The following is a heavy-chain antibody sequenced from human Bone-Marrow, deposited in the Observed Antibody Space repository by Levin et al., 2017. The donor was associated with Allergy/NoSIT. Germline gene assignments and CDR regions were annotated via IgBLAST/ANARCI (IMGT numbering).Heavy chain of an antibody. CDR3: ARDRGATTGLWFFHS. D-gene: IGHD4-17*01. V-gene: IGHV4-61*01. CDR2: IYYTGTT. J-gene: IGHJ4*02. Sequence: PSETLSLTCTVSGSSVNSGSYYWSWIRHPPGKGLEWIGYIYYTGTTNYNPSLKSRVTISIDASNSQFSLKLTSVTAADTAVYYCARDRGATTGLWFFHSWGQGTLVTVSS. CDR1: GSSVNSGSYY.